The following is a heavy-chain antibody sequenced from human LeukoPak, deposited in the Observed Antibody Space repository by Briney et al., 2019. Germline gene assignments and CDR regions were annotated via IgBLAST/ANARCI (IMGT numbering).Heavy chain of an antibody. Sequence: GGSLRLSCAASGFTVSSNYMSWVRQAPGKGLEWVSVIYSGGSTYYADSVKGRFTTSRDNSKNTLYLQMNSLRAEDTAVYYCARDKTGEDSSGWPDWYFDLWGRGTLVTVSS. CDR2: IYSGGST. CDR1: GFTVSSNY. D-gene: IGHD6-19*01. J-gene: IGHJ2*01. CDR3: ARDKTGEDSSGWPDWYFDL. V-gene: IGHV3-66*01.